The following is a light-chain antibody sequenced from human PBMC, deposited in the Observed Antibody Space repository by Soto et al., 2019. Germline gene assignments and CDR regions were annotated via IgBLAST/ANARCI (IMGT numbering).Light chain of an antibody. CDR3: SSNTV. Sequence: QSALTQPPSASGSPGQSVTISCTGTSSDVGGYNYVSWYQQHPGKAPKLMIYEVSKRPSGVPDRFSGSKSGNTASLTVSGLQAEDEADYYCSSNTVFGGGTKLTVL. CDR2: EVS. J-gene: IGLJ2*01. CDR1: SSDVGGYNY. V-gene: IGLV2-8*01.